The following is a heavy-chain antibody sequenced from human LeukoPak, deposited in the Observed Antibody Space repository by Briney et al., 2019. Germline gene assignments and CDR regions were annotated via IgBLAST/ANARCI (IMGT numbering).Heavy chain of an antibody. CDR2: ISGSGGRT. CDR1: GFTFRNYA. J-gene: IGHJ5*02. D-gene: IGHD6-19*01. Sequence: PGGSLRLSCAASGFTFRNYAMSWVRQAPGKGLEWVSAISGSGGRTYYADSVKDRFTISRDNSKNTLYLQMNSLRAEDTAVYYCAKGGSGWPKSIKYNWFDPWGQGTLVTVSS. CDR3: AKGGSGWPKSIKYNWFDP. V-gene: IGHV3-23*01.